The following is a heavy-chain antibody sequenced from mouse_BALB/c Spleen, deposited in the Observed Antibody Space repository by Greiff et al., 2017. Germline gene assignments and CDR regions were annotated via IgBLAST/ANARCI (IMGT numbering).Heavy chain of an antibody. CDR1: GYTFTSYY. D-gene: IGHD2-3*01. V-gene: IGHV1-53*01. Sequence: QVQLQQSGAELVKPGASVKLSCKASGYTFTSYYMYWVKQRPGQGLEWIGEINPNNGGTIYNQKFKGKATLTVDKSSSTAYMELRSLTSEDTAVYYCARFDGGWGQGTLVTVSA. CDR3: ARFDGG. J-gene: IGHJ3*01. CDR2: INPNNGGT.